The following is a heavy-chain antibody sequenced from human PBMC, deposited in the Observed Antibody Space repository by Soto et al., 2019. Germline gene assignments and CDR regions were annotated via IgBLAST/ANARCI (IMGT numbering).Heavy chain of an antibody. CDR3: ARDSGYYDFWSGYMGDGEYNWFDP. CDR2: ISYDGSNK. Sequence: QVQLVESGGGVVQPGRSLRLSCAASGFTFSSYAMHWVRQAPGKGLEWVAVISYDGSNKYYADSVKGRFTISRDNSKNTLYLQMNSLRAEDTAVYYCARDSGYYDFWSGYMGDGEYNWFDPWGQGTLVTVSS. CDR1: GFTFSSYA. J-gene: IGHJ5*02. D-gene: IGHD3-3*01. V-gene: IGHV3-30-3*01.